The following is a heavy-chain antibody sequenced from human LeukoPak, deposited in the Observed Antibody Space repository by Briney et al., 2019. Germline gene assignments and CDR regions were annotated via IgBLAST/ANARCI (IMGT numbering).Heavy chain of an antibody. V-gene: IGHV3-30*03. CDR2: ISYDGSNK. CDR3: TRVKSDCSGGACANYFDY. CDR1: GFTFSSYG. J-gene: IGHJ4*02. Sequence: HPGGSLRLSCAASGFTFSSYGMHWVRQAPGKGLEWVAVISYDGSNKYYADSVKGRFTISRDNSKNTLYLQMNSLRAEDTAVYYCTRVKSDCSGGACANYFDYWGQGTLVTVSS. D-gene: IGHD2-15*01.